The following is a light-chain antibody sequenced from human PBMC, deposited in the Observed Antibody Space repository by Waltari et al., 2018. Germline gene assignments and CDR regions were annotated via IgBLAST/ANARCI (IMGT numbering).Light chain of an antibody. V-gene: IGLV2-11*01. CDR3: SSYAGSYTLRL. CDR2: DVT. CDR1: SSAIGAYNL. J-gene: IGLJ1*01. Sequence: QSALNQPRSVSRSPGQSVTIPCPGTSSAIGAYNLVFWYQQHPGKVPNLILYDVTKRPSGVPDRFSGSKSGNTASLTISGLQAEDEADYYCSSYAGSYTLRLFGTGTKVTVL.